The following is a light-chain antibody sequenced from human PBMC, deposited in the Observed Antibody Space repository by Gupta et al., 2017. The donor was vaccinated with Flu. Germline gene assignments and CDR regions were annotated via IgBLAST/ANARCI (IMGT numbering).Light chain of an antibody. CDR2: YDS. CDR1: NIGSKS. CDR3: QVWDSSSDHWV. Sequence: SYVLTPPPSVSVAPGQTTRITCGGNNIGSKSVHWSQQKPGQAPVLVVYYDSDRPSGIPERFSGANSGNTATLTISRVEAGDEADYYCQVWDSSSDHWVFGGGTKLTVL. J-gene: IGLJ3*02. V-gene: IGLV3-21*02.